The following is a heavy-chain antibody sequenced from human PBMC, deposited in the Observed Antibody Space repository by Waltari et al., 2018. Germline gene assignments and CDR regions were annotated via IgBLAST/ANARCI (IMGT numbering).Heavy chain of an antibody. V-gene: IGHV3-30-3*01. D-gene: IGHD2-15*01. CDR3: ARGGNVVVILAATLDY. CDR2: ISFDGAKI. J-gene: IGHJ4*02. CDR1: GFTFNNVA. Sequence: QVQLVESGGGVVQPGRSLRLSCAASGFTFNNVAMHWVRQAPGKGLGWVALISFDGAKIYYTDSVRGRFTISRDNSKNTLYLQMESLKPEDTGVYYCARGGNVVVILAATLDYWGQGALVTVSS.